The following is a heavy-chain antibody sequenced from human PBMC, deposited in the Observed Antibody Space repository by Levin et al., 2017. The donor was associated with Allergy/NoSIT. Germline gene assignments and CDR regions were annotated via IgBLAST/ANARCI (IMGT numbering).Heavy chain of an antibody. CDR1: GFFLSAYG. Sequence: GESLKISCAASGFFLSAYGMHWVRQAPGRGLEWVAFISLDGTKEYYADSVKGRFTISRDSSKNTLHLQLNSLSAEDTAIYYCARATRRGYSPHHWGQGTPVTVSS. CDR2: ISLDGTKE. CDR3: ARATRRGYSPHH. J-gene: IGHJ5*02. V-gene: IGHV3-30*03. D-gene: IGHD6-25*01.